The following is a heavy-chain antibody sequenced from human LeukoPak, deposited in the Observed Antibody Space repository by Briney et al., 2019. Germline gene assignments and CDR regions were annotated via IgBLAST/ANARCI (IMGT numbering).Heavy chain of an antibody. D-gene: IGHD6-6*01. CDR2: IRYDGSNK. CDR1: GFTFSSYG. V-gene: IGHV3-30*02. J-gene: IGHJ5*02. CDR3: AKDRRAAARPGWFDP. Sequence: SGGSLRLSCAASGFTFSSYGMHWVRQAPCKGLEWVAFIRYDGSNKYYADSVKGRFTISRDNSKNTLYLQMNSLRAEDTAVYYCAKDRRAAARPGWFDPWGQGTLVTVSS.